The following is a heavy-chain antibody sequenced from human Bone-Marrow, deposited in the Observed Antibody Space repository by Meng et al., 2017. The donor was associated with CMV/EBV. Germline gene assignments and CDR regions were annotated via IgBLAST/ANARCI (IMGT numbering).Heavy chain of an antibody. D-gene: IGHD1-26*01. Sequence: ASVKVSCKASGYTFTGYYMHWVRQAPGQGLEWMGWINPNSGGTNYAQKLQGRVTMTTDTSTSTAYMELRSLRSDDTAVYYCARANTYSGSYFYWGQGTLVTVSS. CDR1: GYTFTGYY. CDR2: INPNSGGT. CDR3: ARANTYSGSYFY. J-gene: IGHJ4*02. V-gene: IGHV1-2*02.